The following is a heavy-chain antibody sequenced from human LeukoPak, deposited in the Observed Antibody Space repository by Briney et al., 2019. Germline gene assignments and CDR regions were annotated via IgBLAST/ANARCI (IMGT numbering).Heavy chain of an antibody. D-gene: IGHD3-10*01. CDR1: GGSFSGYY. Sequence: SETLSLTCADYGGSFSGYYWSWIRQPPGKGLEWIGEINHSGSTNYNPSLKSRVTISVDTSKNQFSLKLSSVTAADTAVYYCARVVLLWFGDCYFDYWGQGTLVTVSS. CDR2: INHSGST. CDR3: ARVVLLWFGDCYFDY. V-gene: IGHV4-34*01. J-gene: IGHJ4*02.